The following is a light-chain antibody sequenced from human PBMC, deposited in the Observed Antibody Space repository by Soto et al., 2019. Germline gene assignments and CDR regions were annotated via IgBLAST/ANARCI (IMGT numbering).Light chain of an antibody. CDR2: EVS. CDR1: SSDVGGYKY. V-gene: IGLV2-14*01. J-gene: IGLJ2*01. CDR3: ASYTSSSTSVI. Sequence: QSALTPPASVSGSPGQSITISCTGTSSDVGGYKYVSWYQQHPDKAPKLIIFEVSNRPSGISSRFSGSKSGNTASLTISGLQAEDEADYYCASYTSSSTSVIFGRGTKLIVL.